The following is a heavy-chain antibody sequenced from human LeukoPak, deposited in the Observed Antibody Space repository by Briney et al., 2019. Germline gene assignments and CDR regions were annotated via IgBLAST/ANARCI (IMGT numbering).Heavy chain of an antibody. V-gene: IGHV4-59*12. J-gene: IGHJ4*02. CDR2: IYYSGST. D-gene: IGHD6-13*01. Sequence: SETLSLTCTASGGSISSYYWSWIRQPPGKGLEWVGYIYYSGSTNYNPSLKSRVTISVDTSKNQLYLKMSSVTAADTAVYYCARDPIAATGFDYWGQGTLVTVSS. CDR1: GGSISSYY. CDR3: ARDPIAATGFDY.